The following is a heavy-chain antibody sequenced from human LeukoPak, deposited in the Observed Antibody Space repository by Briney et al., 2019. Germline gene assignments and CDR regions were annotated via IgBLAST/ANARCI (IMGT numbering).Heavy chain of an antibody. V-gene: IGHV5-51*01. CDR2: IYPGDSDT. J-gene: IGHJ4*02. D-gene: IGHD5-18*01. CDR3: ARHGYDTFDY. CDR1: GYNFTTYW. Sequence: GESLKISCKGSGYNFTTYWIAWVRQMPGKVLEWMGIIYPGDSDTTYSPSFQGQVTISADKSVSTAYLQWSSLKASDTAMYYCARHGYDTFDYWGQGTLVTVSS.